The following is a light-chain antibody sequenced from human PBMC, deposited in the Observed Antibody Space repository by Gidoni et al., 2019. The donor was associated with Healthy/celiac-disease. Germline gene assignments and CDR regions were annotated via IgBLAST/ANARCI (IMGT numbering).Light chain of an antibody. CDR1: QSVSSN. V-gene: IGKV3-15*01. CDR3: QQYNNWPLYT. Sequence: SQSVSSNLAWYQQKPGQAPRLLIYGASTRATGIPARFSGSGSGTEFTLTISSLQSEDFAVYYCQQYNNWPLYTFGQXTKLEIK. CDR2: GAS. J-gene: IGKJ2*01.